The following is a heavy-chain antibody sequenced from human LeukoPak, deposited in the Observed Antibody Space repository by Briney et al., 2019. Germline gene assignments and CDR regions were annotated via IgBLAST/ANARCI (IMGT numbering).Heavy chain of an antibody. CDR3: ARGHSSSWYSVDLFDY. V-gene: IGHV1-8*01. CDR1: GYTFTSYD. Sequence: ASVKVSCKASGYTFTSYDINWGRQATRPGHDWMGWMNPNSSNTDYAQKFQGRVTMTRNTSISTAYMELSSLRSEDTAVYYCARGHSSSWYSVDLFDYWGQGTLVTVSS. J-gene: IGHJ4*02. D-gene: IGHD6-13*01. CDR2: MNPNSSNT.